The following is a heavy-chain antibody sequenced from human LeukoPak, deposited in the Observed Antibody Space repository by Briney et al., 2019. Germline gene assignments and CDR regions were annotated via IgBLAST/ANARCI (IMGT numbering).Heavy chain of an antibody. V-gene: IGHV4-59*01. D-gene: IGHD5-24*01. J-gene: IGHJ3*02. CDR3: ARDPLKTADGSKNQGDFDI. CDR2: IYYSGST. CDR1: GGSISSYY. Sequence: SETLSLTCTVSGGSISSYYWSWIRQPPGKGLEWIGYIYYSGSTNYNPSLKSRVTISVDTSKNQFSLKLSSVTAADTAVYYCARDPLKTADGSKNQGDFDIWGQGTMVTVSS.